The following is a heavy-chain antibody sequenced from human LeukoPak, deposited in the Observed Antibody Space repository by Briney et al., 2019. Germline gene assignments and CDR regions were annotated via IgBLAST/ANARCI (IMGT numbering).Heavy chain of an antibody. CDR3: RVDTPFFDY. J-gene: IGHJ4*02. D-gene: IGHD5-18*01. CDR1: GESFSGYY. V-gene: IGHV4-34*03. CDR2: INHSGST. Sequence: SETLSLTCAVYGESFSGYYWSWIRQPPGKGLEWIGEINHSGSTNYNPSLKSRVTISVDTSKNQFSLKLSSVTAADTAVYYCRVDTPFFDYWGQGTLVTVSS.